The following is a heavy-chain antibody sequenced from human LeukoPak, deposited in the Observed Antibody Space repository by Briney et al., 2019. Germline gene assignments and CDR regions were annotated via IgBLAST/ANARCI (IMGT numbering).Heavy chain of an antibody. CDR3: AKDRDTAMVNNWFDP. D-gene: IGHD5-18*01. V-gene: IGHV3-23*01. Sequence: GGSLRRSCAASGFTFSSYAMSWVRQAPGKGLEWVSAISGSGGSTYYADSVKGRFTISRDNSKNTLYLQMNSLRAEDTAVYYCAKDRDTAMVNNWFDPWGQGTLVTVSS. J-gene: IGHJ5*02. CDR1: GFTFSSYA. CDR2: ISGSGGST.